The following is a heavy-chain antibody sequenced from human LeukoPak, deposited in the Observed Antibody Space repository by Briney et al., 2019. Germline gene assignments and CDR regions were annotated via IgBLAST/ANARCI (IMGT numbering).Heavy chain of an antibody. Sequence: SETLSLTCTVSGGSISSYYWSWIRQPAGKGLEWIGRIYTSGSTNYNPSLKSRVTMSVDTSKNQFSLKLSSVTAADTAVYYCARDRTVVTPGAFDIWGQGTMVTVSS. CDR1: GGSISSYY. CDR2: IYTSGST. V-gene: IGHV4-4*07. D-gene: IGHD4-23*01. J-gene: IGHJ3*02. CDR3: ARDRTVVTPGAFDI.